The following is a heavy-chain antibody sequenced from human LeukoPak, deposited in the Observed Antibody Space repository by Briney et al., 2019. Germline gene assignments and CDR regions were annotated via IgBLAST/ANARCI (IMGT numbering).Heavy chain of an antibody. CDR1: GYTFTGYY. CDR2: INPNSGGT. Sequence: ASVKVSCKASGYTFTGYYMHWVRQAPGQGLEWMGWINPNSGGTNYAQKFQGRVTVTRDTSISTAYMELSRLRSDDTAVYYCARVIIAAPHVPGKYGMDVWGQGTTVTVSS. CDR3: ARVIIAAPHVPGKYGMDV. J-gene: IGHJ6*02. D-gene: IGHD6-13*01. V-gene: IGHV1-2*02.